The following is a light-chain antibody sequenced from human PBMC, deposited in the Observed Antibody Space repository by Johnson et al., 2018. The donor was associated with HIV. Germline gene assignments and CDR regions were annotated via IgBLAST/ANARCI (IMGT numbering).Light chain of an antibody. Sequence: QLVLTQPPSVSAAPGQKVTISCSGSSSNIGNNFVSWYQQLPGTAPKLLIYENNKRPSGIPDRFSGSKSGTSATLGITGLQTGDEADYYCGTWDSSLSAVYVFGTGTKVTVL. CDR1: SSNIGNNF. J-gene: IGLJ1*01. CDR3: GTWDSSLSAVYV. CDR2: ENN. V-gene: IGLV1-51*02.